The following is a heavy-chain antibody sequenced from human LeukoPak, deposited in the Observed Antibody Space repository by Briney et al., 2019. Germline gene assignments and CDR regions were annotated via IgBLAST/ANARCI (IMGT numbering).Heavy chain of an antibody. D-gene: IGHD3-22*01. J-gene: IGHJ2*01. CDR2: IYYSGST. V-gene: IGHV4-59*08. Sequence: SETLSLTCTVSGGSISSYYWSWIRQPPGKGLEWIGYIYYSGSTNYNPSLKSRVTISVDTSMNQFSLKLSSVTAADTAVYYCARPFYYDSSGSWYFDLWGRGTLVTVSS. CDR1: GGSISSYY. CDR3: ARPFYYDSSGSWYFDL.